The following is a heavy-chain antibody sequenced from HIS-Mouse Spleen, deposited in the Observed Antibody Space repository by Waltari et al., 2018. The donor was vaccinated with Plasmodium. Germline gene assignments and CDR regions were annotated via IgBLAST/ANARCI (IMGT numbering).Heavy chain of an antibody. V-gene: IGHV4-38-2*02. Sequence: QVQLQESGQGLVKPSETLSLTCTVPGYSISSGYYWGWIRQPPGKGLEWIGSIYHSGSTYYNPSLKSRVTISVDTSKNQFSLKLSSVTAADTAVYYCARSLGIASSYWYFDLWGRGTLVTVSS. CDR3: ARSLGIASSYWYFDL. J-gene: IGHJ2*01. D-gene: IGHD2-15*01. CDR1: GYSISSGYY. CDR2: IYHSGST.